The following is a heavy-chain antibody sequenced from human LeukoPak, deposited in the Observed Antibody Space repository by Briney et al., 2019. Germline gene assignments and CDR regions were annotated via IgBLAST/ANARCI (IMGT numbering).Heavy chain of an antibody. D-gene: IGHD6-13*01. CDR3: ARDVAAARGRGIDY. J-gene: IGHJ4*02. V-gene: IGHV1-18*01. CDR1: GYTFTSYG. CDR2: ISANNGNT. Sequence: ASVKVSCKASGYTFTSYGISWVRQAPAQGLEGMGWISANNGNTNYAQKLQGRVTITTDTSTSTAYMAPRRLRSDDTAVYYCARDVAAARGRGIDYWGQGTLVTVYS.